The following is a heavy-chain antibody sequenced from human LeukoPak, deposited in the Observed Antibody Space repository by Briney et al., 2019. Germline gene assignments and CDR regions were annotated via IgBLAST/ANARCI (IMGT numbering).Heavy chain of an antibody. D-gene: IGHD2-2*01. CDR1: GFTFSSYS. J-gene: IGHJ5*02. CDR2: ISSSSSCI. V-gene: IGHV3-21*01. CDR3: ARGSSEVVVVPADWFDP. Sequence: GGSLRLSCAASGFTFSSYSMNWVRQAPGKGLEWVSSISSSSSCIYYADSVKGRFTISRDNAKNSLYLQMNSLRAEDTAVYYCARGSSEVVVVPADWFDPWGQGTLVTGSS.